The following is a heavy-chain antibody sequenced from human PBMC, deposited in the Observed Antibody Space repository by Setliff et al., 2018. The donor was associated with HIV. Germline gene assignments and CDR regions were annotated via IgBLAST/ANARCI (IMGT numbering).Heavy chain of an antibody. CDR2: IIPIFDTG. J-gene: IGHJ4*02. CDR1: GDSFSSLG. V-gene: IGHV1-69*13. D-gene: IGHD6-19*01. Sequence: GASVKVSCKPSGDSFSSLGFTWVRQAPGQGLELMGKIIPIFDTGNTAQKFQGRVTITADESTSTIYLELSSLRSEDTAIYYCARDTGRWLHPTPLGYWGQGTLVTVSS. CDR3: ARDTGRWLHPTPLGY.